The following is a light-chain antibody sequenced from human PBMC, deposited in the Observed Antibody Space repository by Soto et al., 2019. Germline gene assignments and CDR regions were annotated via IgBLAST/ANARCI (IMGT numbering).Light chain of an antibody. J-gene: IGKJ1*01. CDR3: QHYNNWPPWT. V-gene: IGKV3-15*01. CDR2: GAS. Sequence: EIVMTQSPVTLSVSPGERATLSCRASQSVSSNLAWYQQKPGQAPRLLIYGASTRAPGIPARFSGSGSGTDFTLTISSLQSEDFAVYYCQHYNNWPPWTFGQGTKVEIK. CDR1: QSVSSN.